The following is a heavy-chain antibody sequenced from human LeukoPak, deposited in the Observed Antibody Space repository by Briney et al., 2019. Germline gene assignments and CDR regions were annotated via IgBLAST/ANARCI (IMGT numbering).Heavy chain of an antibody. Sequence: SETLSLTCTISGGSIYINNYYWVWIRQPPGEGLEWIASTYHSWSTYYNPSLKSRVSMALDTSKNQFSLKLSSVTAADTAVYYCARAAGGWDKYYYYYIDVWGKGTTVTVSS. J-gene: IGHJ6*03. CDR1: GGSIYINNYY. CDR2: TYHSWST. CDR3: ARAAGGWDKYYYYYIDV. V-gene: IGHV4-39*07. D-gene: IGHD1-26*01.